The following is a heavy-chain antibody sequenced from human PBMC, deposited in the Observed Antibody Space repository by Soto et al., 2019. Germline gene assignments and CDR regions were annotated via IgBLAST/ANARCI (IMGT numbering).Heavy chain of an antibody. CDR1: GFTFSTYG. V-gene: IGHV3-33*01. Sequence: PGGSLRLSCAASGFTFSTYGMHWVRQAPGKGLEWVAVIWHDGSNKYYADSVKGRFTISRDNSKNTLYLQMNSLRAEDTAVYYCARDQGRGYSYGFDYWGQGTLVTVSS. CDR3: ARDQGRGYSYGFDY. J-gene: IGHJ4*02. CDR2: IWHDGSNK. D-gene: IGHD5-18*01.